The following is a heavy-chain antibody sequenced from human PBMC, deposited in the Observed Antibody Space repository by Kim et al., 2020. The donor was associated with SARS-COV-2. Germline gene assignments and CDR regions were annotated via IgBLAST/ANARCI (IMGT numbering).Heavy chain of an antibody. CDR1: GYTLTELS. D-gene: IGHD2-15*01. V-gene: IGHV1-24*01. CDR3: ATGIRGCSGGSCYNWFDP. Sequence: ASVKVSCKVSGYTLTELSMHWVRQAPGKGLEWMGGFDPEDGETIYAQKFQGRVTMTEDTSTDTAYMELSSLRSEDTDVYYCATGIRGCSGGSCYNWFDPWGQGTLVTVSS. CDR2: FDPEDGET. J-gene: IGHJ5*02.